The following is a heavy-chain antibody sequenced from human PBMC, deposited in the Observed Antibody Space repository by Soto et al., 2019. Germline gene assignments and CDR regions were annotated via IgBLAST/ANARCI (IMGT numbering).Heavy chain of an antibody. CDR3: AREGSSWEADYYYYYYMDV. CDR2: INWNGGST. J-gene: IGHJ6*03. D-gene: IGHD6-13*01. V-gene: IGHV3-20*01. CDR1: GFTFDDYG. Sequence: PGGSLRLSCAASGFTFDDYGMSWVRQAPGKGLEWVSGINWNGGSTGYADSVKGRFTISRDNAKNSLYLQMNSLRAEDTALYHGAREGSSWEADYYYYYYMDVWGKGTTVTVSS.